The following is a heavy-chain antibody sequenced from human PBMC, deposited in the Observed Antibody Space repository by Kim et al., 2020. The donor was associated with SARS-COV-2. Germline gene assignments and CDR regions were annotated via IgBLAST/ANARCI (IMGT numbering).Heavy chain of an antibody. Sequence: SETLSLTCTVSGGSVSSSSYYWGWIRQSPGKGLEWIGSIYYSGSTYYNPSLKSRVTISADTSKNQFSLKLTSVTAADTAMYYCARHEGSVHCSGTTCYRHYGMDVWGQGTTVTVSS. V-gene: IGHV4-39*01. CDR2: IYYSGST. D-gene: IGHD2-2*01. CDR1: GGSVSSSSYY. CDR3: ARHEGSVHCSGTTCYRHYGMDV. J-gene: IGHJ6*02.